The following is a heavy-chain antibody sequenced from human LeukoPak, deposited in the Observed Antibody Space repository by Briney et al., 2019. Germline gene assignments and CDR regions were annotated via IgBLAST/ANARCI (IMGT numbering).Heavy chain of an antibody. CDR1: GFTFSRYW. CDR2: IKYDGYEE. Sequence: QSGRSLRLSCAASGFTFSRYWMSWMRQAPGKGLEWVANIKYDGYEEYYVDSVKGRFTISRDNTKNSLYLQLNSLRVDDTAVYYCKSGGAAPGSFDYWGQGTLVTVSP. D-gene: IGHD1-1*01. J-gene: IGHJ4*02. V-gene: IGHV3-7*01. CDR3: KSGGAAPGSFDY.